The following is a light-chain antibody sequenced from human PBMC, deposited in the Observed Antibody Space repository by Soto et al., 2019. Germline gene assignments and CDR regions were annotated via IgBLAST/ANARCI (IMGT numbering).Light chain of an antibody. CDR3: KQRSNWLT. CDR1: QSVSSY. Sequence: EIVLTQSPATLSLSPGERATLSCRASQSVSSYLAWYQQKPGQAPRLLIYDASNRATGIPARFSGSGSGKDFTLTISSLEPEDFAVYYCKQRSNWLTFGGGTKVDIK. CDR2: DAS. J-gene: IGKJ4*01. V-gene: IGKV3-11*01.